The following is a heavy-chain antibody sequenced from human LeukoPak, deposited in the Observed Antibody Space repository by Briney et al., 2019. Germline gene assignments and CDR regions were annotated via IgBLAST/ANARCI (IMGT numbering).Heavy chain of an antibody. CDR3: ARRTVTYFDY. D-gene: IGHD4-11*01. CDR1: GGSFNGYY. J-gene: IGHJ4*02. Sequence: SETLSLTCAVYGGSFNGYYWSWIRQPPGKGLEWIGEINHSGSTNYNPSLKSRVTISVDTSKNQFSLKLSSVTAADTAVYYCARRTVTYFDYWGQGTLVTVSS. V-gene: IGHV4-34*01. CDR2: INHSGST.